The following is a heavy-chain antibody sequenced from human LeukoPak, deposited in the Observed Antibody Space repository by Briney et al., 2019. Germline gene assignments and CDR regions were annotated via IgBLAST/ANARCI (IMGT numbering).Heavy chain of an antibody. CDR1: GFTFDNYR. J-gene: IGHJ4*02. V-gene: IGHV3-23*01. Sequence: GGSLRLSCAASGFTFDNYRMSWVRQAPGKGLEWVSTVNADGGNTYYADSVKGRFTIARDNSKSTLILQMNSLRVGDTALYYCTKRVKYGGTWDHFADWGQGTLVTVSS. CDR2: VNADGGNT. CDR3: TKRVKYGGTWDHFAD. D-gene: IGHD1-26*01.